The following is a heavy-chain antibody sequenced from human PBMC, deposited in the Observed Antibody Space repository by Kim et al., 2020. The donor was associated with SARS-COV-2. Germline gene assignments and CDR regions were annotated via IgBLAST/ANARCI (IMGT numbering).Heavy chain of an antibody. CDR3: ATSSLDYYYYYMDV. Sequence: ADSGKGRFTITRHNSKNTLYLQMNSLRAEDTAVYDCATSSLDYYYYYMDVWGKGTTVTVSS. J-gene: IGHJ6*03. D-gene: IGHD3-16*01. V-gene: IGHV3-53*01.